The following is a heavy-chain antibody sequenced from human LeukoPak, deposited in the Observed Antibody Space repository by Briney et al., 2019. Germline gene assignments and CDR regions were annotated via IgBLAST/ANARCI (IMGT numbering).Heavy chain of an antibody. V-gene: IGHV3-48*03. D-gene: IGHD6-19*01. CDR1: GFTFSSYE. J-gene: IGHJ4*02. CDR2: ISSSGSTI. Sequence: GGSLRLSCAASGFTFSSYEMNWVRQAPGKGVEWVSYISSSGSTIYYADSVKGRFTISRDNAKSSLYLQMNSVRAEDTAVYYCARDYGSSGWCYYFDYWGQGTLVTVSS. CDR3: ARDYGSSGWCYYFDY.